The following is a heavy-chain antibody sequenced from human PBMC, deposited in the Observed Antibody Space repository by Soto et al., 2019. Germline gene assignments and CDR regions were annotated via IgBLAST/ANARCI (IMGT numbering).Heavy chain of an antibody. Sequence: EVQLLESGGGLVQPGGSLRLSCAASGFTFSSYAMSWVRQAPGKGLEWVSAISGSGGSTYYADSVKGRFTISRDNSKNTRYLQMNSLRAEDTAVYYCAKVGGEYKDGMDVWGQGTTVTVSS. V-gene: IGHV3-23*01. CDR3: AKVGGEYKDGMDV. D-gene: IGHD4-17*01. CDR2: ISGSGGST. J-gene: IGHJ6*02. CDR1: GFTFSSYA.